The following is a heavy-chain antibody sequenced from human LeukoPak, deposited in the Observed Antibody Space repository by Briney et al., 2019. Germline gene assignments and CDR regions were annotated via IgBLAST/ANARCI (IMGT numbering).Heavy chain of an antibody. J-gene: IGHJ3*02. CDR1: GYTFTSYG. Sequence: GASVKVSCKSSGYTFTSYGISWVRQAPGQGLEWMGWINAYNGNTNYAQKLQGRVTMTTDTSTSTAYMELRSLRSDDTAVYYCAIIVVVTAMGEDIWGQGTMVTVSS. D-gene: IGHD2-21*02. CDR3: AIIVVVTAMGEDI. CDR2: INAYNGNT. V-gene: IGHV1-18*01.